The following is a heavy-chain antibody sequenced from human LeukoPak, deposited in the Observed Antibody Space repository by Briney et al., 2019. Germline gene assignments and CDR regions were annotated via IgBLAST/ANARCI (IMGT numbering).Heavy chain of an antibody. J-gene: IGHJ4*02. CDR1: GGSISSYY. CDR2: IYTSGST. CDR3: ARGSIAARQIYYFDY. Sequence: PSETLSLTCTVSGGSISSYYWSWIRQPAGKGLEWIGRIYTSGSTNYNPSLKSRVTMSVDTSKNQLSLELSSVTAADTAVYYCARGSIAARQIYYFDYWGQGTLVTVTS. V-gene: IGHV4-4*07. D-gene: IGHD6-6*01.